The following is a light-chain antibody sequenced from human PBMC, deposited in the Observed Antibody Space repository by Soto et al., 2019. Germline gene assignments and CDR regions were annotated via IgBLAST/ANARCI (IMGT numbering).Light chain of an antibody. J-gene: IGKJ1*01. CDR1: QSVTSTY. CDR3: QKYDSSQWT. CDR2: GAS. Sequence: EPLLTQWPGAMSLCRGYIGTRSCRCSQSVTSTYLAWYQQKPGQAPRLLIYGASSRATGIPDRITGSGSGTDFTLTISRLEPEDFAVYYCQKYDSSQWTCGKG. V-gene: IGKV3-20*01.